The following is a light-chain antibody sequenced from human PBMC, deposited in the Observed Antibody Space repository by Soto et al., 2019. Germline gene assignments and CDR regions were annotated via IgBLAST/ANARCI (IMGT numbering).Light chain of an antibody. CDR2: GAS. Sequence: DIQMTQSPSTLSASVGDRVTFTCRASQSISRWLAWYQQRPREAPKLLLYGASSLESGVPSRFSGSGSGTEFTLTISSLQPSDFATKFSQQYATSSPTLGHGHKLEI. CDR3: QQYATSSPT. CDR1: QSISRW. V-gene: IGKV1-5*01. J-gene: IGKJ2*01.